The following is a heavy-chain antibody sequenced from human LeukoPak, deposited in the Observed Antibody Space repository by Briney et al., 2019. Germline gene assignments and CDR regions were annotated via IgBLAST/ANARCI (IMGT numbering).Heavy chain of an antibody. Sequence: ASVKVSCKGSGYTFTIYYMHWVRQAPGQGLEWMGIINHSGGSTSYAQKFQGRVTMTRDMSTSTVYMELSSLRSEDTAVYYCASFPADYYYMDVWGKGTTVTVSS. V-gene: IGHV1-46*01. CDR3: ASFPADYYYMDV. CDR1: GYTFTIYY. J-gene: IGHJ6*03. CDR2: INHSGGST.